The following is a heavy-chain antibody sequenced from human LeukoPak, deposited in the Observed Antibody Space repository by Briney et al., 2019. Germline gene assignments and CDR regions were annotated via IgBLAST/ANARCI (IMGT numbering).Heavy chain of an antibody. CDR3: ASTSTVTRYYYGMDV. V-gene: IGHV4-31*03. CDR1: GGSISSGGYY. J-gene: IGHJ6*02. D-gene: IGHD4-17*01. Sequence: PSETLSPTCTVSGGSISSGGYYWSWIRQHPGKGLEWIGYIYYSGSTYYNPSLKSRVTIPVDTSKNQFSLKLSSVTAADTAVYYCASTSTVTRYYYGMDVWGQGTTVTVSS. CDR2: IYYSGST.